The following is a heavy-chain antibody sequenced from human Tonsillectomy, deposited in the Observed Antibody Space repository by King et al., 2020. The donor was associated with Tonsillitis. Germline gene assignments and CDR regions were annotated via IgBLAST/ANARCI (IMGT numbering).Heavy chain of an antibody. D-gene: IGHD1-1*01. CDR3: AREVPIYYYYMDV. Sequence: DVQLVESGGGLVQPGGSLRLSCAASGFTFSSYGMHWVRQAPGKGLVWVSRSNSGGSSTSYADTVKGGFTISRDNAKNTLYLQMNSLRAEDTAVYYFAREVPIYYYYMDVWGKGTTVTVSS. CDR1: GFTFSSYG. J-gene: IGHJ6*03. CDR2: SNSGGSST. V-gene: IGHV3-74*01.